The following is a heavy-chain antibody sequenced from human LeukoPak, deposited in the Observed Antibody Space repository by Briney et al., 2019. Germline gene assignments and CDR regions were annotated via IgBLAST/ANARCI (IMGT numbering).Heavy chain of an antibody. CDR2: INGDGSST. J-gene: IGHJ5*02. CDR3: ARDRGYSYP. Sequence: GGPLRLSCAASGFTFSSYWMHWVRQAPGKGLVWVSRINGDGSSTSYADSVKGRSTIYRDNAKNSLYLQMNSLRAEDTAVYYCARDRGYSYPWGQGTLVTVSS. V-gene: IGHV3-74*01. D-gene: IGHD5-18*01. CDR1: GFTFSSYW.